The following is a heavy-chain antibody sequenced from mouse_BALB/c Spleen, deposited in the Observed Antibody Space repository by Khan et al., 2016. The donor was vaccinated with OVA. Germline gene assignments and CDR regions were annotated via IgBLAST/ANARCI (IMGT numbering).Heavy chain of an antibody. V-gene: IGHV3-8*02. Sequence: VQLKQSGPSLVKPSQTLSLTCSVTGDSITSGYWSWIRKFPGNKLEYMGYMIYTGYTDYNPSLKSRIAITRHTSKNQYYLQLNSVTAEDTATYYCARSTYMYAFAYWGQGTLVTVSA. D-gene: IGHD2-14*01. CDR2: MIYTGYT. J-gene: IGHJ3*01. CDR1: GDSITSGY. CDR3: ARSTYMYAFAY.